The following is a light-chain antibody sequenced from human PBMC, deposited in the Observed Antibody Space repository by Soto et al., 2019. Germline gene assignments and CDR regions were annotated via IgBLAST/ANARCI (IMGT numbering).Light chain of an antibody. CDR2: DVS. CDR1: SSDVGGYNY. CDR3: SSYTSSSTYV. Sequence: VLTQPASVSGSPGQSIAISCTGTSSDVGGYNYVSWYQHHPCKAPKLMIYDVSNRPPGVSNRFSGSKSGNTASLTISGLQAEDEADYYCSSYTSSSTYVFGTGTKVTVL. V-gene: IGLV2-14*03. J-gene: IGLJ1*01.